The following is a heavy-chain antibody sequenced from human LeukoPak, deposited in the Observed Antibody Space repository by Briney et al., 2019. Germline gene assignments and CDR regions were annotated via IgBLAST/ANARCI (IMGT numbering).Heavy chain of an antibody. CDR1: GYSFTSYW. CDR3: ARILNHYYDSSGYYYGDPYYFDY. D-gene: IGHD3-22*01. V-gene: IGHV5-51*01. J-gene: IGHJ4*02. CDR2: IYPGDSDT. Sequence: GESLKISCKGSGYSFTSYWIGWVRQMPGKGLEWMGIIYPGDSDTRYSPSFQGQVTISVDKSISTAYLQWSSLKASDTAMYYCARILNHYYDSSGYYYGDPYYFDYWGQGTLVTASS.